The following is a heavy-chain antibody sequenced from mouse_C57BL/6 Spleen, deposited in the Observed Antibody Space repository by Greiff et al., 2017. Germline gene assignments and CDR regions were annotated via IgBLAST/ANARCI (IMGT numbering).Heavy chain of an antibody. D-gene: IGHD1-1*01. CDR2: INPNNGGT. J-gene: IGHJ1*03. V-gene: IGHV1-26*01. CDR1: GYTFTDYY. Sequence: EVQLQQSGPELVKPGASVKISCKASGYTFTDYYMNWVKQSHGKSLEWIGDINPNNGGTSYNQKFKGKATLTVDKSSSTAYMELRSLTSEDSAVYYCASYGSSYWYFDVWGTGTTVTVSS. CDR3: ASYGSSYWYFDV.